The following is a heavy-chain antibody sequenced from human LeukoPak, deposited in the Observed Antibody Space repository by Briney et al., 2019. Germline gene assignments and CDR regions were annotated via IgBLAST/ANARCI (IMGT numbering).Heavy chain of an antibody. V-gene: IGHV1-69*05. D-gene: IGHD6-19*01. CDR1: VGTFSSYA. CDR3: AIIAVAGPIDY. CDR2: IIPIFGTA. J-gene: IGHJ4*02. Sequence: SVKVSRKASVGTFSSYAISWVRQAPGQGLEWMGGIIPIFGTANYAQKFQGRVTITTDESTSTAYMELSSLRSEDAAGYYCAIIAVAGPIDYWGQGTMVTVSS.